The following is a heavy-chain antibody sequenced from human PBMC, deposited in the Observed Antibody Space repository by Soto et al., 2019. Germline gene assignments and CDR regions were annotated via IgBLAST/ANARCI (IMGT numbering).Heavy chain of an antibody. CDR3: TRGGPDAFCGGGRCYFDY. Sequence: EVQLVESGGGLVQPGRSLRLSCAASGFTFDDFAMHWVRRVPGKGLEWVASITWNSNVIGYADSVKGRFTISRDNAKNYLYLQMNSLRLEDTAFYYCTRGGPDAFCGGGRCYFDYWGQGTLVTVSS. J-gene: IGHJ4*02. CDR2: ITWNSNVI. V-gene: IGHV3-9*01. D-gene: IGHD2-15*01. CDR1: GFTFDDFA.